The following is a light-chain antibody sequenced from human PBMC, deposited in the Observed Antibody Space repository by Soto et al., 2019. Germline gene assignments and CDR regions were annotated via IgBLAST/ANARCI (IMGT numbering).Light chain of an antibody. Sequence: EIVLTQSPATLSLSPGARAPLSCRASQSVSSYLAWYQQKPGQAPRLPIYDASNRATGIPARFSGSGSGTDFTLTISSLEPEDFAVYYCQQRGNWPQITFGQGTRLEIK. CDR2: DAS. J-gene: IGKJ5*01. CDR1: QSVSSY. CDR3: QQRGNWPQIT. V-gene: IGKV3-11*01.